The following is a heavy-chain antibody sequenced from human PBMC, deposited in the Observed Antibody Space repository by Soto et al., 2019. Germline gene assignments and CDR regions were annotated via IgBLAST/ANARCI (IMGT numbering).Heavy chain of an antibody. CDR3: ARHPIIVVVPAAKGIDP. D-gene: IGHD2-2*01. V-gene: IGHV4-39*01. J-gene: IGHJ5*02. CDR2: IYYSGST. CDR1: GGSISSSSDY. Sequence: SETLSLTCTVSGGSISSSSDYWGWIRQPPGKGLEWIGSIYYSGSTYYNPSLKSRVTISVDTSKNQFSLKLSSVTAADTAVYYCARHPIIVVVPAAKGIDPWGQGTLVTVSS.